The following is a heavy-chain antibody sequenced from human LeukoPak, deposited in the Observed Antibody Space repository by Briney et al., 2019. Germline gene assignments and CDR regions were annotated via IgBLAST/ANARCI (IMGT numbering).Heavy chain of an antibody. CDR2: IYYGGST. J-gene: IGHJ4*02. Sequence: SETLSLTCSVSGGSISGYSWSWIRQPPGKGLEWIGDIYYGGSTNHNPSLRSRVTMSVDTSKNQFSLNLSSVTAAGTAVYYCARWSSGGDYWGQGTLVTVSS. CDR3: ARWSSGGDY. V-gene: IGHV4-59*01. D-gene: IGHD6-19*01. CDR1: GGSISGYS.